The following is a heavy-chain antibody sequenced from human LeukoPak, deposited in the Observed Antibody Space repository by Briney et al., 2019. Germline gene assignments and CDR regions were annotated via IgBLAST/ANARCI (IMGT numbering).Heavy chain of an antibody. V-gene: IGHV3-7*01. D-gene: IGHD3-22*01. Sequence: GGSLRLSYAASGFTFSSYSMTWVRQAPGKGLEWVANIKQDGSEKYYVDSVKGRFTISRDNAKNSLYLQMNSLRAEDTAVYYCARDHSKKYYDSSGTSHDYWGQGTLVTVSS. CDR2: IKQDGSEK. J-gene: IGHJ4*02. CDR1: GFTFSSYS. CDR3: ARDHSKKYYDSSGTSHDY.